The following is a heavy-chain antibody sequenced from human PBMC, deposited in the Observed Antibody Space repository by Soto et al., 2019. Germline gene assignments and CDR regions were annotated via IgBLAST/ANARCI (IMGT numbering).Heavy chain of an antibody. CDR1: GGSISSRNW. CDR2: IYHSGST. D-gene: IGHD3-10*01. V-gene: IGHV4-4*02. J-gene: IGHJ5*02. CDR3: ARDYMGRGVMRGFDP. Sequence: QVQLQESGPGLVKPSGTLSLTCAVAGGSISSRNWWSWVRQPPGKGLEWIGEIYHSGSTNYNPSLKSRGTISVDKSKNQFSLMLSSGTAADTAVYYCARDYMGRGVMRGFDPWGQGTLVTVSS.